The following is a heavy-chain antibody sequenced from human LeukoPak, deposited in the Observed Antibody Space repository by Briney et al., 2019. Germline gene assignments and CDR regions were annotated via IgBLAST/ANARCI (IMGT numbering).Heavy chain of an antibody. J-gene: IGHJ4*02. D-gene: IGHD4-17*01. CDR2: NYYSGST. CDR3: ARQHPLTTVTMGMFGY. V-gene: IGHV4-39*01. CDR1: GGSISSSSYY. Sequence: SETLSLTCTVSGGSISSSSYYWVRLRQPPGKGLEWIGSNYYSGSTYYNPSLKSRVTISVDTSKNQFSLKLSSVTAADTAVYYCARQHPLTTVTMGMFGYWGQGTLVTVSS.